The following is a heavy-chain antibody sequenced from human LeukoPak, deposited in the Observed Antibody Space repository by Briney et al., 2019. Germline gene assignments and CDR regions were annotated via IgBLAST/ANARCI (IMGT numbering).Heavy chain of an antibody. D-gene: IGHD2-15*01. CDR3: AKRKNSPGYSSLDQ. CDR2: VSRTGSTK. Sequence: GGSLRLSCVASGFTFSSFALGWVRQAPGRGLEWISVVSRTGSTKYYADSVKGRFTVSRDNSKNTVYLQMNSLRVDDSAVYYCAKRKNSPGYSSLDQWGQGTLVTVSS. CDR1: GFTFSSFA. J-gene: IGHJ4*02. V-gene: IGHV3-23*01.